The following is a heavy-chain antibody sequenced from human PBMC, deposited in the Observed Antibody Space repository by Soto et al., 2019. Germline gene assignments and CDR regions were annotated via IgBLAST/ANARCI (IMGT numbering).Heavy chain of an antibody. Sequence: GGSLRLSCAASGFTFSSYEMNWVRQAPGKGLDWVSYFSSSGSTIYYADSVKGRFTISRDNAKNSLYLQMNSLRAEDTAVYYWARELGVMSSSYYGMDVWGQGTTVTVSS. CDR3: ARELGVMSSSYYGMDV. D-gene: IGHD3-16*01. J-gene: IGHJ6*02. V-gene: IGHV3-48*03. CDR2: FSSSGSTI. CDR1: GFTFSSYE.